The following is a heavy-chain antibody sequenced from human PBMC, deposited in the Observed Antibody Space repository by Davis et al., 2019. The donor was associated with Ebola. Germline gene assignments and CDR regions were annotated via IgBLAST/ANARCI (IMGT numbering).Heavy chain of an antibody. J-gene: IGHJ6*02. CDR1: GFTVSSNY. D-gene: IGHD2/OR15-2a*01. Sequence: GESLKISCASSGFTVSSNYMSWVRQAPGKGLEWVSVIYSGGSTYYADSVKGRFTIPRDNSKNTLYLQMNSLRAEDTAVYYCARDVSAVSIYYYGMDVWGQGTTVTVSS. CDR2: IYSGGST. V-gene: IGHV3-66*01. CDR3: ARDVSAVSIYYYGMDV.